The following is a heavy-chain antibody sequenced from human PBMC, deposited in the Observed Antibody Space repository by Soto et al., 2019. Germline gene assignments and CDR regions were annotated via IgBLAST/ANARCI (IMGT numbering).Heavy chain of an antibody. Sequence: EVQLLESGGGLVQPGGSLRLSCAASGFTFNTFEMSWVRQAPGRGLEWVSFISDDSSRTYYADAVKGRFTISRDNSKYTVYLQVNSLTAEDTAVYACVKGGWLDFWGQGTLVTVSS. V-gene: IGHV3-23*01. CDR3: VKGGWLDF. J-gene: IGHJ5*01. CDR1: GFTFNTFE. CDR2: ISDDSSRT. D-gene: IGHD3-16*01.